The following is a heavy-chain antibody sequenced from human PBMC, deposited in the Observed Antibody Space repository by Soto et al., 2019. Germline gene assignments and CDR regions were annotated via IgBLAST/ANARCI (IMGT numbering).Heavy chain of an antibody. CDR1: GYTFTSYD. CDR2: MNPNSGNT. D-gene: IGHD6-13*01. J-gene: IGHJ6*02. CDR3: ARRGYSSSWHYYYYYGMDV. Sequence: QVQLVQSGAEVKKPGASVKVSCKASGYTFTSYDINWVRQATGQGLEWMGWMNPNSGNTGYAQKFQGRVTMTRNTSTSTAYMQLYSLRSEDTAVYYCARRGYSSSWHYYYYYGMDVWGQGTTVTVSS. V-gene: IGHV1-8*01.